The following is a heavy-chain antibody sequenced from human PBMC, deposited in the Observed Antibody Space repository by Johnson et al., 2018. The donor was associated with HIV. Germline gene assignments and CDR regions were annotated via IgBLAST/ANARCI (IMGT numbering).Heavy chain of an antibody. CDR1: GFTFSSYA. Sequence: VQLVESGGGVVQPGRSLRLSCAASGFTFSSYAMHWVHQAPGKRLEWVSGVRWNGSRTHYADSVKGRFIISRDNSKNTLYLQMNSLRAEDTAVYYCVRRFYDSSAFDIWGQGTLVTVSS. J-gene: IGHJ3*02. CDR2: VRWNGSRT. D-gene: IGHD3-22*01. CDR3: VRRFYDSSAFDI. V-gene: IGHV3-35*01.